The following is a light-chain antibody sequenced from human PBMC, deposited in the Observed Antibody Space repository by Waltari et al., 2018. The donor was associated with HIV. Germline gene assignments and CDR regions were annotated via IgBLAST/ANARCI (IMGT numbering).Light chain of an antibody. CDR1: SSNIGSNT. Sequence: QSVLTQPPSASGTPGQRVTISCSGRSSNIGSNTVNWYQQLPGTAPKLLIYSNNQRPSGVPDRFSGSKSGTSASLAISGLQSEDEADYYFAAWDDSLNGYVFGTGTKVTVL. CDR2: SNN. J-gene: IGLJ1*01. V-gene: IGLV1-44*01. CDR3: AAWDDSLNGYV.